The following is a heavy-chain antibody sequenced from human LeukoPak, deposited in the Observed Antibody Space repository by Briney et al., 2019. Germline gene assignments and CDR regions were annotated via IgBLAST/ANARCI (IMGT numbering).Heavy chain of an antibody. CDR3: ANRGYSYGVDY. CDR1: GFTFSSYA. Sequence: GGSLRLSCAASGFTFSSYAMSWVRQAPGKGLEWVSAISGSGGSTYYADSVKGRFTISRDNSKNTLYLQMNSLRAEDTAEYYCANRGYSYGVDYWGQGTLVTVSS. V-gene: IGHV3-23*01. D-gene: IGHD5-18*01. J-gene: IGHJ4*02. CDR2: ISGSGGST.